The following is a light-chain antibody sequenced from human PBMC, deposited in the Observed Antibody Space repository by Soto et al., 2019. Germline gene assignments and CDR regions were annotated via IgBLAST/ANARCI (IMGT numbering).Light chain of an antibody. V-gene: IGKV1-5*03. Sequence: DSQMTQPPSSLSPSVGDRVTITCRASQSISSWLAWYQQKPGKAPKLLIYKASSLESGVPSRFSGSGSGTEFTLTISSLQPDDFATYYCQQYNSYSTFGQGTRLEIK. J-gene: IGKJ5*01. CDR3: QQYNSYST. CDR1: QSISSW. CDR2: KAS.